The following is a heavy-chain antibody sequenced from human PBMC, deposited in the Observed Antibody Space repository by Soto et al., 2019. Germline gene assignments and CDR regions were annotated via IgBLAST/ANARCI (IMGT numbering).Heavy chain of an antibody. D-gene: IGHD3-10*01. CDR2: INAGNGNT. CDR3: ARDGRLLWFGELLSIAQSYYCYYMDV. J-gene: IGHJ6*03. Sequence: GASVKVSCKASGYTFTSYAMHWVRQAPGQRLEWMGWINAGNGNTKYSQKFQGRVTITRDTSASTAYMELSSLRSEDTAVYYCARDGRLLWFGELLSIAQSYYCYYMDVWGKGTTVTVSS. V-gene: IGHV1-3*01. CDR1: GYTFTSYA.